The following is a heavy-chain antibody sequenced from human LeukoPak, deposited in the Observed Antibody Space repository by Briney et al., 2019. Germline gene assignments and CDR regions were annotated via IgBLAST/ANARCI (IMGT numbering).Heavy chain of an antibody. CDR3: ARAKTEGDAFDI. CDR1: GYTFTGYY. Sequence: GASVKVSCKASGYTFTGYYMHWVRQASGQGLEWMGWINPNSGGTNYAQKFQGRVTMTRDTSISTAYMELSRLRSDDTAVYYCARAKTEGDAFDIWGQGTMVTVSS. CDR2: INPNSGGT. V-gene: IGHV1-2*02. J-gene: IGHJ3*02.